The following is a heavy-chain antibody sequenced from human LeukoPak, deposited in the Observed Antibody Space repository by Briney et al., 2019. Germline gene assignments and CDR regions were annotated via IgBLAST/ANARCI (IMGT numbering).Heavy chain of an antibody. J-gene: IGHJ3*02. CDR2: INPNSGNT. V-gene: IGHV1-8*02. CDR1: GYTFTGYY. CDR3: ARVGRKSRHAFDI. D-gene: IGHD3-10*01. Sequence: ASVKVSCKASGYTFTGYYMHWVRQAPGQGLEWMGWINPNSGNTGYAQKFQGRVTMTRNTSISTAYMELSSLRSEDTAVYYCARVGRKSRHAFDIWGQGTMVTVSS.